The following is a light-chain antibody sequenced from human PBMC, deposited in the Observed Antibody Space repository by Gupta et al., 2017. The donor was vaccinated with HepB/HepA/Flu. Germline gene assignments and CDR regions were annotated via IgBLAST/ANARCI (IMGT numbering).Light chain of an antibody. CDR2: GAS. V-gene: IGKV3-20*01. CDR1: QSGSSSY. J-gene: IGKJ1*01. Sequence: DIVLTQSPGTLSLSPGERATLSCRASQSGSSSYLAWYQQKPGQAPRLLIFGASSRATGIPDRFSSSGCGTDVTLTISRRVPEDFAVYYCQQYGSSPQWTFGQGTKVEIK. CDR3: QQYGSSPQWT.